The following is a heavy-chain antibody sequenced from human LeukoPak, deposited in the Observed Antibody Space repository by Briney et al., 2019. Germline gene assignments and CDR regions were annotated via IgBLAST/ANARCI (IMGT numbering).Heavy chain of an antibody. J-gene: IGHJ6*02. V-gene: IGHV6-1*01. CDR3: ARGGEQVNYYGMDV. D-gene: IGHD1-26*01. Sequence: SQTLSLTCAISRDSVSSNSATWHWIRQSPSRGLEWLGRTYYRSKWYNDYAVSVKSRITINPDTSKNQFSLQLNSVTPEDTAVYYCARGGEQVNYYGMDVWGQGTTVTVSS. CDR2: TYYRSKWYN. CDR1: RDSVSSNSAT.